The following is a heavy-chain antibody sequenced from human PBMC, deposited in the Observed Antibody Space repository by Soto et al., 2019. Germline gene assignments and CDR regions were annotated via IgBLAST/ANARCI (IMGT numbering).Heavy chain of an antibody. D-gene: IGHD1-26*01. V-gene: IGHV3-23*01. CDR3: AKRSGVGATWYFDY. CDR1: GFTFSNYG. CDR2: LPEIGTNT. J-gene: IGHJ4*02. Sequence: EVQLLESGGGLVQPGGSLRLSCAASGFTFSNYGMRWVRQAPGKGLEWVSALPEIGTNTYYADSVKGRFTISRDNSKNTLFLQINHLRAGDAAVYYCAKRSGVGATWYFDYWGQGTLVTVTS.